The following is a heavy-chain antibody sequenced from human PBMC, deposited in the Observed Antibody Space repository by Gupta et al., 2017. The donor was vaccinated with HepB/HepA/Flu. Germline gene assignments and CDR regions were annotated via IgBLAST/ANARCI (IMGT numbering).Heavy chain of an antibody. CDR1: GFTFHTFA. D-gene: IGHD4-23*01. V-gene: IGHV3-30*09. CDR3: ATDGGLYQLLY. Sequence: QVRLVESGGRGVQPGRSLRLSCTASGFTFHTFAMHWVRQAPGKGLEWVAIISYDGNNKHYADSVKGRFAISRDNSKNTLYLQVSSLRAEDTAVYYCATDGGLYQLLYWGQGTLVTVSS. J-gene: IGHJ4*02. CDR2: ISYDGNNK.